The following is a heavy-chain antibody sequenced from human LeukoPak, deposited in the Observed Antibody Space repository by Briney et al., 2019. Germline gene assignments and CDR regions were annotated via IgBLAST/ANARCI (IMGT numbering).Heavy chain of an antibody. D-gene: IGHD6-13*01. CDR1: GYSISSGYY. J-gene: IGHJ4*02. CDR3: ARFSSIAAAFDY. Sequence: SETLSLTCTVSGYSISSGYYWGWIRPPPGKGLEWIGSIYHSGSTYYNPSLKSRVTISVDTSKNQFSLKLSSVTAADTAVYYCARFSSIAAAFDYWGQGTLVTVSS. CDR2: IYHSGST. V-gene: IGHV4-38-2*02.